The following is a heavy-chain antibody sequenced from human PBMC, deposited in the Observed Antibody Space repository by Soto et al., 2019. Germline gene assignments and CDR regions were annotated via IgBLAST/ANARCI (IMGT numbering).Heavy chain of an antibody. V-gene: IGHV4-31*03. Sequence: QVQLQESGPGLVKPSQTLSLTCTVSGGSISSGGYYWSWIRQHPGKGLEWIGYIYYRGSTYYNPFLKSRVTISVETSKKQCSLRLSSVTAADTAVYYCARDGGNSGWFDPWGQGTLVTVSS. CDR2: IYYRGST. CDR1: GGSISSGGYY. D-gene: IGHD2-21*02. CDR3: ARDGGNSGWFDP. J-gene: IGHJ5*02.